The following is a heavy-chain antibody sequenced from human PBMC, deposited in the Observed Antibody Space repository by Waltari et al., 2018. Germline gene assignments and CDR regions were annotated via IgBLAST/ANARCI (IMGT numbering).Heavy chain of an antibody. CDR2: IIPIFGTA. Sequence: ASGGTFSSYAISWVRQAPGQGLEWMGGIIPIFGTANYAQKFQGRVTITADESTSTAYMVLSSLRSEDTAVYYCASQGGVIRGYYNWFDPWGQGTLVTVSS. V-gene: IGHV1-69*01. J-gene: IGHJ5*02. CDR1: GGTFSSYA. CDR3: ASQGGVIRGYYNWFDP. D-gene: IGHD3-10*01.